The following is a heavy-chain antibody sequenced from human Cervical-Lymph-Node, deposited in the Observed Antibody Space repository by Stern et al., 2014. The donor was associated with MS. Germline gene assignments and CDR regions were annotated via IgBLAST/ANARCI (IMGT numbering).Heavy chain of an antibody. CDR3: ARTYCSSTSCYSYGMDV. Sequence: QVQLLQPGAEVKKPGSSVKVSCKASGGTFSSYAISWVRQAPGQGLEWMGGIIPIFGTANYAQKFQGRVTITADESTSTAYMELSSLRSEDTAVYYCARTYCSSTSCYSYGMDVWGQGTTVTVSS. J-gene: IGHJ6*02. CDR1: GGTFSSYA. D-gene: IGHD2-2*01. V-gene: IGHV1-69*01. CDR2: IIPIFGTA.